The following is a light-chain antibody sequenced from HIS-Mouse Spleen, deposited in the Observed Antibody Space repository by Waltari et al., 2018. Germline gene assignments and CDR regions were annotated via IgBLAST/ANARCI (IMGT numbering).Light chain of an antibody. CDR2: DVS. V-gene: IGLV2-14*03. Sequence: QSALTQPAPVSASPGQSITISCTGTSSDVGGYNYASWYQQHPGKAPKLMMYDVSNRPSGVSNRFSGSKSGNTASLTISGLQAEDEADYYCSSYTSSSTLYVFGTGTKVTVL. CDR3: SSYTSSSTLYV. J-gene: IGLJ1*01. CDR1: SSDVGGYNY.